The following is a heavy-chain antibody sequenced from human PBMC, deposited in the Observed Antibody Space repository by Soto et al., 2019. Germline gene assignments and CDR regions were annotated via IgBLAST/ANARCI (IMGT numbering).Heavy chain of an antibody. J-gene: IGHJ4*02. CDR1: GFTFSSYW. Sequence: EVQLVESGGGLVQPGGSLRLSCAASGFTFSSYWMSWVRQAPGKGLEWVANIKQDGSEKYYVDSVKGRFTISRDNAKNSLYLQMNSLRAEDTAVYYCARDMITIGGVRRLDYWGQGTLVTVSS. V-gene: IGHV3-7*01. CDR3: ARDMITIGGVRRLDY. D-gene: IGHD3-16*01. CDR2: IKQDGSEK.